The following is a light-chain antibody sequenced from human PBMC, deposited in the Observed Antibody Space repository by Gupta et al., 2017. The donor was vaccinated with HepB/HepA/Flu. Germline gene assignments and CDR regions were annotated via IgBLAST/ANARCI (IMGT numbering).Light chain of an antibody. CDR1: SSDGGGYNY. Sequence: QSALTQPASVSGSPGQSTTISCTGTSSDGGGYNYVSWYQQHPGNAPNLMIYDVSNRPSGVSNRFSGSKSGNTASLTISGLQAEDEADYYCSSYTSSSTPVVFGGGTKLTVL. CDR2: DVS. J-gene: IGLJ2*01. CDR3: SSYTSSSTPVV. V-gene: IGLV2-14*03.